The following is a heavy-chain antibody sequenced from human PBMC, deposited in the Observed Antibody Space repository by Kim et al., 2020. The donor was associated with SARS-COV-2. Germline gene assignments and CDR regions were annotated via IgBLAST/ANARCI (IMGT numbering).Heavy chain of an antibody. D-gene: IGHD3-9*01. CDR1: GGSISSGGYY. CDR2: IYYSGST. J-gene: IGHJ5*02. CDR3: ASGLMSWDFFSGLTGEHNWFDP. Sequence: TLSLTCTVSGGSISSGGYYWSWIRQHPGKGLEWIGYIYYSGSTYYNPSLKSRVTISVDTSKNQFSLKLSSVTAADTAVYYCASGLMSWDFFSGLTGEHNWFDPWGQGTLVTVSS. V-gene: IGHV4-31*03.